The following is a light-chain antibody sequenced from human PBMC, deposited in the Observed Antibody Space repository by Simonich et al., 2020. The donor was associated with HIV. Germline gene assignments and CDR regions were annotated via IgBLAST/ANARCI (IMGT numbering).Light chain of an antibody. Sequence: IQMTQSPSSLSASVGDRVTITCRTSQSISNYLNWYQQKPGKAPKLLIYAASNLQSGVPSRFSGSGSGTDFTLTISSLQPEDFATYYCQQSYSSLSYTFGLGTKLEIK. J-gene: IGKJ2*01. CDR3: QQSYSSLSYT. CDR1: QSISNY. V-gene: IGKV1-39*01. CDR2: AAS.